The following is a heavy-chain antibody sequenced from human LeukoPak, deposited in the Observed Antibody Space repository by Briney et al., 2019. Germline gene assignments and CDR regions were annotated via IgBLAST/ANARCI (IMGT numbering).Heavy chain of an antibody. CDR2: ISSSSSTI. D-gene: IGHD4-11*01. V-gene: IGHV3-11*04. CDR3: AREGNDYLNYFDY. J-gene: IGHJ4*02. CDR1: GFTFSDYY. Sequence: GGSLRLSCAASGFTFSDYYMSWIRQAPGKGLEWVSYISSSSSTIYYADSVKGRFTISRDNAKNSLYLQMNSLRAEDTAVYYCAREGNDYLNYFDYWGQGTLVTVSS.